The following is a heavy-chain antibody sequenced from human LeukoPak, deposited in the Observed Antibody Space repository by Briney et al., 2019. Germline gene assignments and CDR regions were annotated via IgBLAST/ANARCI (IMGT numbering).Heavy chain of an antibody. CDR2: ISSSSSYI. V-gene: IGHV3-21*01. CDR1: GFTFSSYG. J-gene: IGHJ6*04. CDR3: AELGITMIGGV. D-gene: IGHD3-10*02. Sequence: GGSLRLSCAASGFTFSSYGMNWVRQAPGKGLEWVSFISSSSSYIYYADSVKGRFTISRDNAKNSLYLQMNSLRAEDMAVYYCAELGITMIGGVWGKGTTVTISS.